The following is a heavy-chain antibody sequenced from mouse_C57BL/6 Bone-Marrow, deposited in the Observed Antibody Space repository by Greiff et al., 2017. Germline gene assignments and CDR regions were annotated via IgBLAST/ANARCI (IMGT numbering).Heavy chain of an antibody. J-gene: IGHJ4*01. D-gene: IGHD2-3*01. V-gene: IGHV5-17*01. Sequence: EVKLQESGGGLVKPGGSLKLSCAASGFTFSDYGMHWVRQAPEKGLEWVAYISSGSSTIYYADTVKGRFTISRDTAKNTLFLQMTSLRSEDTAMYYCARRADGYYGDYAMDYWGQGTSVTVSS. CDR3: ARRADGYYGDYAMDY. CDR1: GFTFSDYG. CDR2: ISSGSSTI.